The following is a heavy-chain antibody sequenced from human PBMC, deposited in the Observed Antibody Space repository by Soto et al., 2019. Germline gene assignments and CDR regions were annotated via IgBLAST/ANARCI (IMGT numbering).Heavy chain of an antibody. CDR1: GGSISSGGYY. CDR3: ARAPYYDFWSGYPDAFDI. J-gene: IGHJ3*02. D-gene: IGHD3-3*01. Sequence: PSETLSLTCTVSGGSISSGGYYWSWIRQHPGKGLEWIGYIYYSGSTYYNPSLKSRVTISVDTSKNQLSLKLSSVTAADTAVYYCARAPYYDFWSGYPDAFDIWGQGTMVTVSS. CDR2: IYYSGST. V-gene: IGHV4-31*03.